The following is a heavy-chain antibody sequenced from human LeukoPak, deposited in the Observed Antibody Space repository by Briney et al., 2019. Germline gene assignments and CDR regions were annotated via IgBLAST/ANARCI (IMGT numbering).Heavy chain of an antibody. CDR2: IKQDGSEK. CDR1: GFTFSSYW. V-gene: IGHV3-7*01. D-gene: IGHD1-26*01. J-gene: IGHJ4*02. CDR3: ARDGSYSGSYFDY. Sequence: GGSLRLSCAASGFTFSSYWMSWVRQAPGKGLEWVANIKQDGSEKYYVDSVKGRFTISRDNAKNSLYLQMNSLRAEDTAVYYCARDGSYSGSYFDYWGQGTLVIVSS.